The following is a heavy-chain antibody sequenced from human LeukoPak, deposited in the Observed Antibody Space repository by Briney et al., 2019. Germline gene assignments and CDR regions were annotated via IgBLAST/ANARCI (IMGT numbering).Heavy chain of an antibody. D-gene: IGHD2-21*02. CDR1: GFTFTSYS. V-gene: IGHV3-30*04. J-gene: IGHJ4*02. CDR2: ISYDGSKK. Sequence: GGSLRLSCAASGFTFTSYSMLWVRQAPGKGLEWVAVISYDGSKKYYADSVKGRFTIPRDNSNNTLYLQMSSLRAEDTAIYYCARDKLLDWGQGTLVTVSS. CDR3: ARDKLLD.